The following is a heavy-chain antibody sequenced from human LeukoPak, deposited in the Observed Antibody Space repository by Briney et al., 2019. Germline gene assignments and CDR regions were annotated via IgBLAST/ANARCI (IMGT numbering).Heavy chain of an antibody. CDR3: VRDGHGGIEARKRYYGMDV. CDR1: GFTFSIYW. J-gene: IGHJ6*02. Sequence: PGGSLRLSCAASGFTFSIYWMSWVRQAPGKGLEWVASINQDGSEKYYVDSVKGRCTISRDNAKTSLYLQMSSLRAEDAAAYYCVRDGHGGIEARKRYYGMDVWGQGTTVSVSS. D-gene: IGHD6-6*01. V-gene: IGHV3-7*05. CDR2: INQDGSEK.